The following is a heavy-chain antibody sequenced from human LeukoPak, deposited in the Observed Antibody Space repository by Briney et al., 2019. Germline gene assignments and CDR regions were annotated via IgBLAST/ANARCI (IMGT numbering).Heavy chain of an antibody. J-gene: IGHJ5*02. CDR1: GYTFTAYY. V-gene: IGHV1-2*02. CDR2: MYPNSGAT. Sequence: GASVKVSCKASGYTFTAYYIHWMRQAPGQGLEWMGWMYPNSGATKYAQQFQGRVTLTRDTSISTVYLELSSLVSDATAVYYCARDSSNNWFDLWGQGTLVTVSS. CDR3: ARDSSNNWFDL.